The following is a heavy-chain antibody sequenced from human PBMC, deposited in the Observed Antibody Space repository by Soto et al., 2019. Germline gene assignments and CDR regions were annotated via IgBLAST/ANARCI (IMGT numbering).Heavy chain of an antibody. D-gene: IGHD3-3*01. V-gene: IGHV1-69*06. Sequence: GASVKVSCKASGGTFSSYAISWVRQAPGQGLEWMGGIIPIFGAANYAQKFQGRVTITADKSTSTAYMELSSLRSEDTAVYYCARDRVGPDFWSGYYTFDYWGXGTLVTVSS. CDR1: GGTFSSYA. CDR2: IIPIFGAA. CDR3: ARDRVGPDFWSGYYTFDY. J-gene: IGHJ4*02.